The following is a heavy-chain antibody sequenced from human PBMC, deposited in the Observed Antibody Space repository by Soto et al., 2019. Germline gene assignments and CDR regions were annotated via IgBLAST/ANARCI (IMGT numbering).Heavy chain of an antibody. CDR3: ASRGLATNAFDI. CDR1: GYSISSGYY. V-gene: IGHV4-38-2*01. J-gene: IGHJ3*02. CDR2: IYHSGST. Sequence: SETLSLTGAVSGYSISSGYYWGWIRQPPGRGLEWIGSIYHSGSTYYNPSLKSRVTISVDTSKNQFSLKLSSVTAADTAVYYCASRGLATNAFDIWGQGTMVTVSS. D-gene: IGHD5-12*01.